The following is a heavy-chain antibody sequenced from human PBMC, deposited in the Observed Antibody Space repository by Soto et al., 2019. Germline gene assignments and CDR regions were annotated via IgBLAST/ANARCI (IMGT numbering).Heavy chain of an antibody. CDR1: GFTFSSYG. CDR2: IWDDGSNK. D-gene: IGHD2-8*01. Sequence: QVQLVESGGGVVQPGRSLRLSCAASGFTFSSYGMHWVRQAPGKGLEWVAVIWDDGSNKYYADSVKGRFTISRDNSKNTLYLQMNSLRAEDTAVYYCARARAYCTNGVCYDYYYYGMDVWGQGTTVTVSS. V-gene: IGHV3-33*01. CDR3: ARARAYCTNGVCYDYYYYGMDV. J-gene: IGHJ6*02.